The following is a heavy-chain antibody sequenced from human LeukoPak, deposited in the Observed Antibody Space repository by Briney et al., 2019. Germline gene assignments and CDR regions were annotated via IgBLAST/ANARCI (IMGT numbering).Heavy chain of an antibody. V-gene: IGHV3-11*01. CDR2: ISSSGSTI. CDR3: AKDLSGDYDYYYGMDV. J-gene: IGHJ6*02. D-gene: IGHD4-17*01. Sequence: GGSLRLSCAASGFTFSDYYMSWIRQAPGKGLEWVSYISSSGSTIYYADSVKGRFTISRDNAKNSLYLQMNSLRAEDTALYYCAKDLSGDYDYYYGMDVWGQGTTVTVSS. CDR1: GFTFSDYY.